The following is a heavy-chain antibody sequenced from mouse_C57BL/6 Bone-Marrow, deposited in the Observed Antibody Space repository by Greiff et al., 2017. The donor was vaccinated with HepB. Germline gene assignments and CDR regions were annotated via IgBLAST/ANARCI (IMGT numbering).Heavy chain of an antibody. CDR3: TTYYYGSSLPYWYFDV. D-gene: IGHD1-1*01. J-gene: IGHJ1*03. Sequence: DVQLQESGTVLARPGASVKMSCKTSGYTFTSYWMHWVKQRPGQGLEWIGAIYPGNSDTSYNQKFKGKAKLTAVTSASTAYMELSSLTNEDSAVYYCTTYYYGSSLPYWYFDVWGTGTTVTVSS. V-gene: IGHV1-5*01. CDR1: GYTFTSYW. CDR2: IYPGNSDT.